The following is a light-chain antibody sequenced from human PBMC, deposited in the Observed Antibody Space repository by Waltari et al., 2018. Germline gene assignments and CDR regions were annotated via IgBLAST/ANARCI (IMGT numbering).Light chain of an antibody. CDR1: NIGVKS. J-gene: IGLJ2*01. CDR3: QVWDSNTDHVV. V-gene: IGLV3-21*01. CDR2: DDS. Sequence: SSVLSQPPSVSLAPGTPARIPSRGNNIGVKSVHCYQQKPGQVPALVIYDDSDRPSGIPERFSGSNSGNTATLTISRVEAGDEADYYCQVWDSNTDHVVFGGGTKLTVL.